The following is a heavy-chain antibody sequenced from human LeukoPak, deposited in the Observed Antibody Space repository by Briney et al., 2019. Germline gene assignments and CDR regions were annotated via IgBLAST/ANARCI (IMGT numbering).Heavy chain of an antibody. CDR3: AKVPTQWLEYYYYAMDV. CDR2: ISGSGGST. V-gene: IGHV3-23*01. D-gene: IGHD6-19*01. J-gene: IGHJ6*02. Sequence: GGSLRLSCAASGFAFSNYAMNWVRQAPGKGLEWVSAISGSGGSTYYADSVKGRFTISRGNSKNTLYLQMNSLRAEDTAVYYCAKVPTQWLEYYYYAMDVWGQGTTVTVSS. CDR1: GFAFSNYA.